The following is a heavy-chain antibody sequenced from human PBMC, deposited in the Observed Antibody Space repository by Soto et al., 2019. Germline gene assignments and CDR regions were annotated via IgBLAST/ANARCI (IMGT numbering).Heavy chain of an antibody. CDR3: TGEVASGY. Sequence: QVQLVESGGGVVQPGRSLRLSCAASGFTVSSYGMHWVRPAPGKGLEWVAVISRDGGTKDYADSVKGRFTISRDNSRNTLFLEMNSLRGDDMAVYYCTGEVASGYWGQGTLVTVSS. CDR2: ISRDGGTK. D-gene: IGHD3-10*01. J-gene: IGHJ4*02. CDR1: GFTVSSYG. V-gene: IGHV3-30*03.